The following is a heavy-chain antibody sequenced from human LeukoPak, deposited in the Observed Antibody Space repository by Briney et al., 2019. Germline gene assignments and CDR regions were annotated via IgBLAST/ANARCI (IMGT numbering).Heavy chain of an antibody. CDR1: GFTFSSFA. D-gene: IGHD3-22*01. CDR2: ISDSGGTT. Sequence: GGSLRLSCAASGFTFSSFAMSWVRQAPGKGLDWVSTISDSGGTTYYADSVKGRFTISRDNSKNTLYLQMSSLRAEDTAIYYCVTYYDTNGYYKDAFDIWGQGTMVTVSS. J-gene: IGHJ3*02. CDR3: VTYYDTNGYYKDAFDI. V-gene: IGHV3-23*01.